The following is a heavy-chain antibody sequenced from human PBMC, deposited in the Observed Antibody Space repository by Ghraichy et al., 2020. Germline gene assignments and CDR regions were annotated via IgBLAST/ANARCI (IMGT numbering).Heavy chain of an antibody. Sequence: ASVKVSCKASGYTFTSYGISWVRQAPGQGLEWMGWISAYNGNTNYAQKFQGRVTMTTDTSTSTAYMELRSLRSDDTAVYYCARPFVAVAGTYAFDIWGQGTMVTVSS. CDR1: GYTFTSYG. V-gene: IGHV1-18*01. D-gene: IGHD6-19*01. J-gene: IGHJ3*02. CDR2: ISAYNGNT. CDR3: ARPFVAVAGTYAFDI.